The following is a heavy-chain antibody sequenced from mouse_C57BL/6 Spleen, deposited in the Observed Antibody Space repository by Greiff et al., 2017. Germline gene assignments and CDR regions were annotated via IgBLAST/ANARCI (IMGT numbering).Heavy chain of an antibody. Sequence: EVQGVESGPELVKPGASVKISCKASGYSFTGYYMNWVKQSPEKSLEWIGEINPSTGGTTYNQKFKAKATLTVDKSSSTAYMQLKSLTSEDSAVYYCAVDSSGYGFDYWGQGTTLTVSS. D-gene: IGHD3-2*02. J-gene: IGHJ2*01. CDR2: INPSTGGT. CDR3: AVDSSGYGFDY. V-gene: IGHV1-42*01. CDR1: GYSFTGYY.